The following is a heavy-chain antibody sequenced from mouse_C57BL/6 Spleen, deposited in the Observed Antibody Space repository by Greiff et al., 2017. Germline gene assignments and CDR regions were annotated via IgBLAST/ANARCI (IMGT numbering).Heavy chain of an antibody. V-gene: IGHV1-80*01. CDR3: ARYSTGTDFDY. CDR2: IYPGDGDT. CDR1: GYAFSSYW. J-gene: IGHJ2*01. D-gene: IGHD4-1*02. Sequence: ESGAELVKPGASVKISCKASGYAFSSYWMNWVKQRPGKGLEWIGQIYPGDGDTNYNGKFKGKATLTADKSSSTAYMQLSSLTSEDSAVYFCARYSTGTDFDYWGQGTTLTVSS.